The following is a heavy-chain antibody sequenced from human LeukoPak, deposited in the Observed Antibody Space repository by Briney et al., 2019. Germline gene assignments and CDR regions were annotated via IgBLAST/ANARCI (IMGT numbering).Heavy chain of an antibody. Sequence: PSETLSLTCTVSGGSISSSSYYWGWIRQPPGKGLEWIGSIYYSGSTYYNPSLKSRVTISVDTSKNQFSLKLSSVTAADTAVYCCARETPGAGHFDYWGQGSLVTVSS. J-gene: IGHJ4*02. CDR3: ARETPGAGHFDY. CDR1: GGSISSSSYY. D-gene: IGHD7-27*01. V-gene: IGHV4-39*02. CDR2: IYYSGST.